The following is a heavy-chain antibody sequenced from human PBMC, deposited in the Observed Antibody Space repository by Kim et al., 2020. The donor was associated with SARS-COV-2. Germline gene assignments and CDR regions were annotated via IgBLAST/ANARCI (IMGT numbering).Heavy chain of an antibody. D-gene: IGHD1-1*01. J-gene: IGHJ4*01. CDR3: AKADFAYNWNDAFDY. Sequence: GGSLRLSCAASGFTFSSYGMHWVRQAPGKGLEWVAVISYDGSNKYYADSVKGRFTISRDNSKNTPYLQMNSLRAEDTAVYYCAKADFAYNWNDAFDYWG. V-gene: IGHV3-30*18. CDR1: GFTFSSYG. CDR2: ISYDGSNK.